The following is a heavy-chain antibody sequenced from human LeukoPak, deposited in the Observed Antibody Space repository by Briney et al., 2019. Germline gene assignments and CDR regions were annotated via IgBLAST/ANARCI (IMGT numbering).Heavy chain of an antibody. CDR3: ARVYSSSWYGLEYFDY. CDR2: ISAYNGNT. J-gene: IGHJ4*02. CDR1: GYTFTSYR. D-gene: IGHD6-13*01. V-gene: IGHV1-18*01. Sequence: SVKVSCKASGYTFTSYRISWVRQAPGQGLEWMGWISAYNGNTNYAQKLQGRVTMTTDTSTSTAYMELRSLRSDDTAVYYCARVYSSSWYGLEYFDYWGQGTLVTVSS.